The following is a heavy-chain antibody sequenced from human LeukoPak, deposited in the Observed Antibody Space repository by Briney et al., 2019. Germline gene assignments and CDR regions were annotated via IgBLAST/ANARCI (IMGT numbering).Heavy chain of an antibody. CDR2: INPNSGGT. V-gene: IGHV1-2*06. D-gene: IGHD4-23*01. J-gene: IGHJ6*02. Sequence: ASVKVSCKASGYTFTGYYMHWVRQAPGQGLEWMGRINPNSGGTNYAQKFQGRVTMTRDTSISTAYMELSRLRSDDTAVYYCARYMTTVVRPYYYGMDVWGQGTTVTVSS. CDR1: GYTFTGYY. CDR3: ARYMTTVVRPYYYGMDV.